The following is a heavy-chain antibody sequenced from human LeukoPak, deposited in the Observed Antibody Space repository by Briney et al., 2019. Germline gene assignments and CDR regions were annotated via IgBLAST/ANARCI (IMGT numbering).Heavy chain of an antibody. CDR1: EFTFSTYG. CDR3: AKDRYSGLNTIDY. V-gene: IGHV3-30*18. J-gene: IGHJ4*02. CDR2: ISYDGSYK. Sequence: GRSLRLSCAASEFTFSTYGMHWVRQAPGKGLEWVSVISYDGSYKFYADSVKGRFTISRDNSKSTLYLQMNSLRAEDTAVYYCAKDRYSGLNTIDYWGQGTLVTVSS. D-gene: IGHD6-13*01.